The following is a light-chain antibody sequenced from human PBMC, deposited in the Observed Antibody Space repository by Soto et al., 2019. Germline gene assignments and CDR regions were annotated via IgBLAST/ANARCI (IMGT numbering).Light chain of an antibody. CDR2: VAS. V-gene: IGKV3-20*01. CDR1: QSVSSAY. CDR3: HQHGSSPFT. J-gene: IGKJ2*01. Sequence: EVVLTQSPGTLSLSPGERATLSCRASQSVSSAYLAWYQQKPGQAPMLLIYVASKRATGIPDRVSASGSGTDLTLTISRLEPEDFVVYYCHQHGSSPFTFGQGTNLEIK.